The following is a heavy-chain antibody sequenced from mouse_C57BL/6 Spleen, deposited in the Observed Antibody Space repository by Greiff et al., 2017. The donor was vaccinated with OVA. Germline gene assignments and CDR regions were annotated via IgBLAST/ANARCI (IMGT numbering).Heavy chain of an antibody. J-gene: IGHJ1*03. CDR2: ISYDGSN. Sequence: EVQLQQSGPGLVKPSQSLSLTCSVTGYSITSGYYWNWIRQFPGNKLEWMGYISYDGSNNYNPSLKNRISITRDTSKNQFFLKLNSVTTEDTATYYCARDFQYYYGSSYEYFDVWGTGTTVTVSS. CDR1: GYSITSGYY. D-gene: IGHD1-1*01. V-gene: IGHV3-6*01. CDR3: ARDFQYYYGSSYEYFDV.